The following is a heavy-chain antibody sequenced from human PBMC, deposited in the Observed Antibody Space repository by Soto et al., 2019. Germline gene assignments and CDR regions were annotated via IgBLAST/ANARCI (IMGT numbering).Heavy chain of an antibody. CDR2: RNHKNEDT. V-gene: IGHV1-8*02. CDR3: ARGPSGLIMIAEPYEGLLWVDP. D-gene: IGHD2-21*01. CDR1: GYNFGNSD. J-gene: IGHJ5*02. Sequence: QVQLVQSGAEVKKPGASVQVSCKASGYNFGNSDLNWVRQATGQGLEWMGWRNHKNEDTGHAQKFQGRVRLARDTSMSTAYMELSGMRPDDTAVYYCARGPSGLIMIAEPYEGLLWVDPWGQGTLVIVSS.